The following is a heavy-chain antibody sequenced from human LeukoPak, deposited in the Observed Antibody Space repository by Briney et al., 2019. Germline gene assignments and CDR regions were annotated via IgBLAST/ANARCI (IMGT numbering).Heavy chain of an antibody. Sequence: SETLSLTCTVSGGSISSSSYYWGWIRQPPGKGRVWIGNIYYSVTTYYNPSLKSRVTISVDTSKNQFSLKLSSVTAADTAVYYCANSDVPATAIDYWGQGTLVTVSS. CDR1: GGSISSSSYY. CDR2: IYYSVTT. D-gene: IGHD2-2*01. J-gene: IGHJ4*02. V-gene: IGHV4-39*01. CDR3: ANSDVPATAIDY.